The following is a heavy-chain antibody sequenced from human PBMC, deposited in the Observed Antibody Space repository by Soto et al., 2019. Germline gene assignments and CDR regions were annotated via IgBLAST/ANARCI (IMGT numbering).Heavy chain of an antibody. CDR2: VYYSASI. V-gene: IGHV4-59*08. Sequence: SETLSLTCTVSGGSISSYYRSWIRQPPGKGLEWIGYVYYSASISYNPSLRSRVTISVDTSKNQFSLTLNSVTAAGTAVYYCARHVRTSYTFYFDYWGPGTLVTVSS. J-gene: IGHJ4*02. CDR1: GGSISSYY. CDR3: ARHVRTSYTFYFDY.